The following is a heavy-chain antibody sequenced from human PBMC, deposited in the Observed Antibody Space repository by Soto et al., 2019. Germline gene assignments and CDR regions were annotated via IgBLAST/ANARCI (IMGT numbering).Heavy chain of an antibody. CDR1: GYTFTSYG. CDR3: ARDQKSYYYDSSGYSGY. CDR2: ISAYNGNT. V-gene: IGHV1-18*01. J-gene: IGHJ4*02. D-gene: IGHD3-22*01. Sequence: ASVKVSCKASGYTFTSYGISWVRQAPGQGLEWMGWISAYNGNTNYAQKLQGRVTMTTDTSTSTAYMELRSLRSDDTAVYYCARDQKSYYYDSSGYSGYWGQGTPVTVSS.